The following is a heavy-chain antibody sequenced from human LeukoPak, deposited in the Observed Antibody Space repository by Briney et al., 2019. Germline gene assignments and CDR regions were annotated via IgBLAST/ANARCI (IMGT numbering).Heavy chain of an antibody. V-gene: IGHV4-34*01. J-gene: IGHJ5*02. Sequence: SETLSLTCAVYGGSFSGYYWSWIRQPPGKGLEWIGEINHSGSTNYNPSLKSRVTISIDTSKNQFSLKLSSVTAADTAVYYCARVVCGKQQLPCVNWFDPWGQGTLVTVSS. CDR3: ARVVCGKQQLPCVNWFDP. CDR2: INHSGST. D-gene: IGHD6-13*01. CDR1: GGSFSGYY.